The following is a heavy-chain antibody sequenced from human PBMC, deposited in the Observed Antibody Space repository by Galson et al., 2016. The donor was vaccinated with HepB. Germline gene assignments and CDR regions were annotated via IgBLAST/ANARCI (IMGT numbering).Heavy chain of an antibody. D-gene: IGHD5-18*01. Sequence: SCAASGFTFSAYPMHWVRQAPGKGLVWISRIFTDGSGTLYADSVKGRFTISRDNAKNTLFLQMNNLRADDTAVYYCAKDGGYTYALGYWGRGTLVTVSS. CDR2: IFTDGSGT. CDR3: AKDGGYTYALGY. V-gene: IGHV3-74*01. J-gene: IGHJ4*02. CDR1: GFTFSAYP.